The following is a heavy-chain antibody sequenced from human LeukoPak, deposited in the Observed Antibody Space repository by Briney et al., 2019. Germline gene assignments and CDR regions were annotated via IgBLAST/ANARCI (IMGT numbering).Heavy chain of an antibody. D-gene: IGHD6-6*01. CDR2: IYHSGGT. J-gene: IGHJ4*02. V-gene: IGHV4-30-2*02. Sequence: SETLSLTCTVSGGSISSGGYYWSWIRQPPGKGLEWIGYIYHSGGTYYNPSLKSRVTISVDRSKNQFSLKLSSVTAADTAVYYSARHGNRDTIAALDYWGQGTLVTVSS. CDR1: GGSISSGGYY. CDR3: ARHGNRDTIAALDY.